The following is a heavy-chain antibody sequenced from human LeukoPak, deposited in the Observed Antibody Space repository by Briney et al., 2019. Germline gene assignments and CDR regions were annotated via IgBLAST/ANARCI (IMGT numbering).Heavy chain of an antibody. J-gene: IGHJ4*02. CDR3: AKTLHYGDYGKFDY. CDR1: GGSISSGGYY. Sequence: LSLTCTVSGGSISSGGYYWSWVRQAPGKGLEWVSAISGSGATTYYADSVKGRFTISRDNSKNTLYLQMSSLRAEDTAVYYCAKTLHYGDYGKFDYWGQGTLVTVSS. V-gene: IGHV3-23*01. D-gene: IGHD4-17*01. CDR2: ISGSGATT.